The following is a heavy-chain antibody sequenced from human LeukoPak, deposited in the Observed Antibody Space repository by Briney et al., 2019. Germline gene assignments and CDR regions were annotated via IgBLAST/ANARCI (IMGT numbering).Heavy chain of an antibody. D-gene: IGHD5-24*01. J-gene: IGHJ4*02. CDR2: ISYVGSNE. V-gene: IGHV3-33*01. Sequence: GRSLRLSCAASRFTFSSYDLHWVRQAQGKGPEWVAIISYVGSNENYADSVKGPFTISRDNSKKSLYLQMNSLKAEDTAVYFCARSRYNLDYWGQGTLVTVSS. CDR1: RFTFSSYD. CDR3: ARSRYNLDY.